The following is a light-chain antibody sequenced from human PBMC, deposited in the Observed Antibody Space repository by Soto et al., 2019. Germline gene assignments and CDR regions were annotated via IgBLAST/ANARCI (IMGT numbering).Light chain of an antibody. CDR3: LLYYGGAQLRV. CDR2: STS. Sequence: QAVVTQEPSLTVSPGGTVTLTCASSTGAVTSGYYPNWFQQKPGQAPRALIYSTSNKRSWTPARFSGSLLGGKAALTLSGVQPEDEAEYYCLLYYGGAQLRVFGGGTQLTVL. V-gene: IGLV7-43*01. J-gene: IGLJ2*01. CDR1: TGAVTSGYY.